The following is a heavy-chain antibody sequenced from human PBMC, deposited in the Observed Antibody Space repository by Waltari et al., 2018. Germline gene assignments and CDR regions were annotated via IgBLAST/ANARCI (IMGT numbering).Heavy chain of an antibody. CDR3: AKDTSPYYDFWSGYYRPFDY. D-gene: IGHD3-3*01. J-gene: IGHJ4*02. CDR1: GFTFDDYA. V-gene: IGHV3-9*01. Sequence: EVQLVESGGGLVQPGRSLRLSCAASGFTFDDYAMHWVRQAPGKGLEWVSGISWNSGSLGYADSVKGRFTISRDNAKNSLYLQMNSLRAEDTALYYCAKDTSPYYDFWSGYYRPFDYWGQGTLVTVSS. CDR2: ISWNSGSL.